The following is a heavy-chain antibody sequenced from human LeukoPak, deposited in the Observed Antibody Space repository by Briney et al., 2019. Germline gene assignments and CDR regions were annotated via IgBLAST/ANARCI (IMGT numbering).Heavy chain of an antibody. CDR1: GGSISSYY. V-gene: IGHV4-59*01. CDR2: IYYSGST. J-gene: IGHJ4*02. Sequence: SETLSLTCTVSGGSISSYYRSWIRQPPGKGLEWIGYIYYSGSTNYNPSLKSRVTISVDTSKNQFSLKLSSVTAADTAVYYCARAVGGGNYDYWGQGTLVTVSS. D-gene: IGHD4-11*01. CDR3: ARAVGGGNYDY.